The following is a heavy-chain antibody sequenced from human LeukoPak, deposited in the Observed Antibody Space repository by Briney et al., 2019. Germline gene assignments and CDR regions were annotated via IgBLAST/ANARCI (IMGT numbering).Heavy chain of an antibody. D-gene: IGHD5-18*01. V-gene: IGHV3-30*02. CDR1: GFTFSSYD. CDR3: AKDLEQGHIYGYIVY. CDR2: IRFDGSNQ. Sequence: QPGGSLRLTCAASGFTFSSYDMHWVRQAPGKGLEWVAFIRFDGSNQYYADSVKGRFTISRDYSKNTLYLQMNSLRGEDTAVYYCAKDLEQGHIYGYIVYSGQETLVTVSS. J-gene: IGHJ4*02.